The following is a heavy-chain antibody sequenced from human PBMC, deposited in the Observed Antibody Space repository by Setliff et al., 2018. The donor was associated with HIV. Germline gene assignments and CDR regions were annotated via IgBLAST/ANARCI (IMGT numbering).Heavy chain of an antibody. CDR1: GGSISSRSHY. J-gene: IGHJ4*02. CDR3: SRHPFAGTVDY. CDR2: ICYTGRT. V-gene: IGHV4-39*01. Sequence: SETLSLTCAVSGGSISSRSHYWGWIRQPPGKGLEWIATICYTGRTYYNPSLKSRVAISVDTSKNLFSLRLTSLTAADTAFYYCSRHPFAGTVDYWGQGTLVTVSS. D-gene: IGHD1-1*01.